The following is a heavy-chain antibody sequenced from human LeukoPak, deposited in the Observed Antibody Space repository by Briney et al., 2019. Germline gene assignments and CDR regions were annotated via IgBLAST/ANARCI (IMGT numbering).Heavy chain of an antibody. Sequence: GAPLKISCKGSGYSFTSYWISWVRPMPGKGLEWMGRTDPSESYTRYSPSFQGHDTISADKSISTGYLQWSSVKASDTAMYYCARHSGMWEVFFDYWGQGTLAT. D-gene: IGHD1-26*01. CDR2: TDPSESYT. CDR1: GYSFTSYW. V-gene: IGHV5-10-1*01. J-gene: IGHJ4*02. CDR3: ARHSGMWEVFFDY.